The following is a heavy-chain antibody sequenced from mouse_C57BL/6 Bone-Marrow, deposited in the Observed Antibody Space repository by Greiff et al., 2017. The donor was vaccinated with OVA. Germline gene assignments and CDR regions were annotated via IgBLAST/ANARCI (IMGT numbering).Heavy chain of an antibody. V-gene: IGHV7-1*01. Sequence: EVMVVESGGGLVQSGRSLRLSCATSGFTFSDFYMEWVRQAPGKGLEWIAASRNKANDYTTEYSASVKGRFIVSRDTSQSILYLQMNALRAEDTAIYYCARDDRGALMDYWGQGTSVTVSS. CDR2: SRNKANDYTT. CDR1: GFTFSDFY. D-gene: IGHD2-14*01. J-gene: IGHJ4*01. CDR3: ARDDRGALMDY.